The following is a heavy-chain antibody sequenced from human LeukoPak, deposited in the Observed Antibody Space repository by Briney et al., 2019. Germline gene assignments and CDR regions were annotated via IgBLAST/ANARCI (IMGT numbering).Heavy chain of an antibody. V-gene: IGHV4-61*02. J-gene: IGHJ4*02. CDR3: ARSSGYDFIVYYFDY. D-gene: IGHD5-12*01. Sequence: PSQTLSLTCTVSGGSISSGSYYWGWIRQPGGKGLEWIGRIYTSGSTNYNPSRKSRITKSVNTAKNQFSLKLSSVTAADTAVYYCARSSGYDFIVYYFDYWGQGTLVTVSS. CDR2: IYTSGST. CDR1: GGSISSGSYY.